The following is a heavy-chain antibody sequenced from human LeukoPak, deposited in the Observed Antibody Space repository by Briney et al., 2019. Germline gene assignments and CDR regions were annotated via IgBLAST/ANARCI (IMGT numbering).Heavy chain of an antibody. Sequence: PSETLSLTCAVCGGSFSGYYWSWIRQPPGKGLEWIGEINHSGSTNYNPSLKSRVTISVDTSKNQFSLKLSSVTAADTAVYYCARPVHYYDSSGYYHGPYAFDIWGQGTMVTVSS. D-gene: IGHD3-22*01. CDR3: ARPVHYYDSSGYYHGPYAFDI. CDR1: GGSFSGYY. J-gene: IGHJ3*02. CDR2: INHSGST. V-gene: IGHV4-34*01.